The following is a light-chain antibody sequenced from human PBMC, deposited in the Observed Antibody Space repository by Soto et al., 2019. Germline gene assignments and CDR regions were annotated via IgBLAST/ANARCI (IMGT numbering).Light chain of an antibody. V-gene: IGKV3-20*01. CDR1: QSVSSSY. J-gene: IGKJ1*01. Sequence: EIVLTQSPGTLSLSPGERATLSCRASQSVSSSYLAWYQQKPGQAPRLLIYGASSRATGIPDRFSGSGSGTDFTLTISRLEPEAFAVYYCQQYGSSPPWTFGQGTKVDTK. CDR2: GAS. CDR3: QQYGSSPPWT.